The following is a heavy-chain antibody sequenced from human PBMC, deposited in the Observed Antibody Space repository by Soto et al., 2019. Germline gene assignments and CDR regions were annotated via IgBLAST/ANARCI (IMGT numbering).Heavy chain of an antibody. V-gene: IGHV1-69*13. D-gene: IGHD2-21*02. CDR1: GGTFSSYA. Sequence: SVKVSCKASGGTFSSYAISWVRQAPGQGLEWMGGIIPIFGTANYAQKFQGRVTITADESTSTAYMELSSLRSEDTAVYYCASNVPTVATAILFDHWGQGTLVTVSS. CDR2: IIPIFGTA. J-gene: IGHJ4*02. CDR3: ASNVPTVATAILFDH.